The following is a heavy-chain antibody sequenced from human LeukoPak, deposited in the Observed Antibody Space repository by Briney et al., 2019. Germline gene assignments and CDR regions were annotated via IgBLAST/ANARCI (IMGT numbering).Heavy chain of an antibody. Sequence: ASVKVSCKASGYTFTRYIMNWVRQAPGQRPEWKGWINPGNGNTKYSEKFRDRVTFTRDTSATTAYMELSSLRSEDTAVYYCARERVTTTAFDYWGQGTLVTVSS. D-gene: IGHD5-12*01. CDR2: INPGNGNT. CDR1: GYTFTRYI. V-gene: IGHV1-3*01. J-gene: IGHJ4*02. CDR3: ARERVTTTAFDY.